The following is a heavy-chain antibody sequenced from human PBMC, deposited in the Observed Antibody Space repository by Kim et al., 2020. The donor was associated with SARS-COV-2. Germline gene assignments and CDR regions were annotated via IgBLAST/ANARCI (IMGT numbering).Heavy chain of an antibody. V-gene: IGHV2-5*01. Sequence: SQSLKSRRTITKDTSKNQVVLTMTNMDPVDTATYYCAQRAFLAVAGYFDYWGQGTLVTVSS. J-gene: IGHJ4*02. CDR3: AQRAFLAVAGYFDY. D-gene: IGHD6-19*01.